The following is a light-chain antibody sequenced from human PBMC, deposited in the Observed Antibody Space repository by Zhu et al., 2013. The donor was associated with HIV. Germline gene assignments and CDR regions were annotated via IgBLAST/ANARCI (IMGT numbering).Light chain of an antibody. J-gene: IGKJ4*01. V-gene: IGKV4-1*01. Sequence: DIVMTQSPDSLAVSLGERATINCKSSQSXLYSSNNKNYLAWYQQKPGQPPKLLIYWASTRESGVPDRFSGSGSGTDFTLTISSLQAEDVAVYYCQQYYSTPLTFGGGTKVEIK. CDR2: WAS. CDR1: QSXLYSSNNKNY. CDR3: QQYYSTPLT.